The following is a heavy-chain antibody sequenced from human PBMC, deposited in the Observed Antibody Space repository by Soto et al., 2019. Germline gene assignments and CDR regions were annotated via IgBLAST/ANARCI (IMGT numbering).Heavy chain of an antibody. CDR2: IKQEGSEK. CDR1: GFTFSSYW. CDR3: VRHLQPLVVVWTFYY. J-gene: IGHJ4*02. V-gene: IGHV3-7*01. D-gene: IGHD2-15*01. Sequence: EVQLVESGGGLVQPGGSLRLSCAASGFTFSSYWMSWVSQAPGKWLEWVDNIKQEGSEKYYVDSVNGRFTISRDNSENSLCLQMNSLRAEDTAVYYFVRHLQPLVVVWTFYYWGQGTLVTVSS.